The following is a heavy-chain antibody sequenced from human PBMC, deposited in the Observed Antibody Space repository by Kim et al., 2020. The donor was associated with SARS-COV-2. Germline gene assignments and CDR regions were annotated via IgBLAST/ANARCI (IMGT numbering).Heavy chain of an antibody. D-gene: IGHD2-2*01. J-gene: IGHJ4*02. Sequence: ASVKVSCKASGYTFTSYAMHWVRQAPGQRLEWMGWINAGNGNTKYSQKFQGRVTITRDTSASTAYMELSSLRSEDTAVYYCARTETPWFGVPAPYYFDYWGQGTLVTVSS. CDR3: ARTETPWFGVPAPYYFDY. CDR2: INAGNGNT. V-gene: IGHV1-3*01. CDR1: GYTFTSYA.